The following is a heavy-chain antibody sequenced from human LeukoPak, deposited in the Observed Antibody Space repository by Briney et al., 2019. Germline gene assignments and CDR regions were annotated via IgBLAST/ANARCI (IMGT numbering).Heavy chain of an antibody. Sequence: GGSLRLSCAASGFTFSSYSMNWVRQAPGKGLEWVSSISSSSSYIYYADSVKGRFTISRDNAKNSLYLQMNSLRAEDTAVYYCAREGYSSGWYEFDYWGQGTLVTVSS. CDR2: ISSSSSYI. J-gene: IGHJ4*02. CDR1: GFTFSSYS. CDR3: AREGYSSGWYEFDY. V-gene: IGHV3-21*01. D-gene: IGHD6-19*01.